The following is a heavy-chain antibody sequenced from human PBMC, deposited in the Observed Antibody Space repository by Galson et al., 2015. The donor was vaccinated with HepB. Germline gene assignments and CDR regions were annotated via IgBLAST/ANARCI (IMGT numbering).Heavy chain of an antibody. Sequence: SLRLSCAASGFTFSSYSMNWVRQAPGKGLEWVSSISSSSSYIYYADSVKGRFTISRDNAKNSLYLQMNSLRAEDTAVYYCARDARAARPLVVYYYGMDVWGQGTTVTVSS. CDR3: ARDARAARPLVVYYYGMDV. V-gene: IGHV3-21*01. CDR1: GFTFSSYS. J-gene: IGHJ6*02. CDR2: ISSSSSYI. D-gene: IGHD6-6*01.